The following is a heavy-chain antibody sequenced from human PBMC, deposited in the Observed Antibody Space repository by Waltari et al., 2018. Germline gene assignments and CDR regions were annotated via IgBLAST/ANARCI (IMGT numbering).Heavy chain of an antibody. D-gene: IGHD6-13*01. V-gene: IGHV4-34*01. CDR2: INHSGST. J-gene: IGHJ5*02. CDR3: ARANSSSWYH. CDR1: GGSFSGYY. Sequence: QVQLQQWGAGLLKPSETLSLTCAVYGGSFSGYYWSWIRQPPGKGLEWIGEINHSGSTNYNPSLKSRVTISVDTSKNQFSLKLSSVTAADTAVYYCARANSSSWYHWGQGTLVTASS.